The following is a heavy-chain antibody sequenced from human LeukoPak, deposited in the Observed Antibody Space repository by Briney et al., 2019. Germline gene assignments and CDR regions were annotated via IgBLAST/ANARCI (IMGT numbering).Heavy chain of an antibody. Sequence: SETLSLTCTVSGGSISSYYWSWIRQPPGKGLEWIGYIYYSGSTNYNPSLKSRVTISVDTSKNQFSLKLSSVTAADTAVYYCASRHLYSSGYDYWGQGTLVTVSS. V-gene: IGHV4-59*12. CDR2: IYYSGST. CDR1: GGSISSYY. J-gene: IGHJ4*02. D-gene: IGHD3-22*01. CDR3: ASRHLYSSGYDY.